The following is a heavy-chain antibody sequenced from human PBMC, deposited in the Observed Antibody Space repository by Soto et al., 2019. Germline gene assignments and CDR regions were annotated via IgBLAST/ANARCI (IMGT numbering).Heavy chain of an antibody. D-gene: IGHD3-16*01. V-gene: IGHV4-59*01. CDR1: SGSIGTYF. CDR2: IYYSGTT. CDR3: ALGMGGTYDDFDI. Sequence: QVQLRESGPGLVKPSETLSLTCTVASGSIGTYFWSWIRQPPGKGLEWIGYIYYSGTTNYNPSLRSRVTICRDTSKHQSSLRISAVTAANTAVYYWALGMGGTYDDFDIWRQGKLVTVSS. J-gene: IGHJ3*02.